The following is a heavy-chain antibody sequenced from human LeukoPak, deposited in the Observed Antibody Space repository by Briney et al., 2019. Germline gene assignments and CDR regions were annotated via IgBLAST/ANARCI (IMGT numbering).Heavy chain of an antibody. CDR3: ATTYYYDGSGYYFMPPFDY. J-gene: IGHJ4*02. Sequence: SETLSLTCTVSGGSISSSSYYWGWIRQPPGKGLEWIGSIYYSGSTYYNPPLKSRVTISVDTSKNQFSLKLSSVTAADTAVYYCATTYYYDGSGYYFMPPFDYWGQGTPVTVSS. D-gene: IGHD3-22*01. V-gene: IGHV4-39*01. CDR1: GGSISSSSYY. CDR2: IYYSGST.